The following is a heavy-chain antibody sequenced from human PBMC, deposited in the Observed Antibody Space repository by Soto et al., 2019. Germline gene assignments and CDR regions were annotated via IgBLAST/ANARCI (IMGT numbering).Heavy chain of an antibody. J-gene: IGHJ6*02. V-gene: IGHV4-34*01. CDR1: GGSFSGYY. CDR3: ARVVTMVRGVIYPHYYYYGMDV. CDR2: INHSGST. Sequence: QVQLQQWGAGLLKPSETLSLTCAVYGGSFSGYYWSWIRQPPGKGLEWIGEINHSGSTNYNPSLKSRVTTSVDTSKNQFSLTLSSVTAADTAVYYCARVVTMVRGVIYPHYYYYGMDVWGQGTTVTVSS. D-gene: IGHD3-10*01.